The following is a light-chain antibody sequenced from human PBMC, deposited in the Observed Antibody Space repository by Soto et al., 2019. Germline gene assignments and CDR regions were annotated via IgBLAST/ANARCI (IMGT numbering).Light chain of an antibody. J-gene: IGKJ1*01. CDR3: QQNYSPPPT. CDR2: GAS. V-gene: IGKV3-20*01. Sequence: GHRPLFPGERATLPCRASQSVSSSYLAWYQQKPGQAPRLLIYGASSRATGIPDRFSGSGSGTDFSLTISILQPGDLSAYFRQQNYSPPPTVGPGTKVDIK. CDR1: QSVSSSY.